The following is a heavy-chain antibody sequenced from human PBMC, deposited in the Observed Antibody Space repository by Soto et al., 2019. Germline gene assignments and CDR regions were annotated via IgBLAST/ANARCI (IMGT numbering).Heavy chain of an antibody. CDR3: ARHDSSGYTYYGMDV. CDR1: GYTFTSYG. V-gene: IGHV1-18*04. Sequence: ASVQVSCKASGYTFTSYGISWVRQAPGQGLEWMGWISAYNGNTNYAQKLQGRVTMTTDTSTSTAYMELRSLRSDDTAVYYCARHDSSGYTYYGMDVWGQGTTVTVS. J-gene: IGHJ6*02. CDR2: ISAYNGNT. D-gene: IGHD3-22*01.